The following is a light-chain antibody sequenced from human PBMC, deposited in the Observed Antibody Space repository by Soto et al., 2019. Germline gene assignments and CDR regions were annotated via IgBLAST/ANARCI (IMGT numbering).Light chain of an antibody. J-gene: IGLJ2*01. Sequence: QPVLTQSPSASASLGASVKLTCTLSSGHSNYAIAWQQQQSEKGPRYLMKLNSDGSHSKGDGIPDRFAGSSSGAERYLTVPRLQSEHEAAYHCHTWRSGIVVFGGGSTPTLL. CDR1: SGHSNYA. V-gene: IGLV4-69*01. CDR3: HTWRSGIVV. CDR2: LNSDGSH.